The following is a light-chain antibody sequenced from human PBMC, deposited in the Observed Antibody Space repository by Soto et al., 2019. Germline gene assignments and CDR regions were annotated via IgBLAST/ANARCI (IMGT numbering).Light chain of an antibody. J-gene: IGKJ4*02. V-gene: IGKV3-15*01. CDR3: QQYNNWPLT. CDR1: QTVNNN. CDR2: GAS. Sequence: EIVMTQSPATLSVSPGERATLSCRASQTVNNNLAWYQQKPGQAPRLLIYGASARATGIPARFSGSGSGTEFTLTIRSLQSEDFAFYSCQQYNNWPLTFGGGTKGEMK.